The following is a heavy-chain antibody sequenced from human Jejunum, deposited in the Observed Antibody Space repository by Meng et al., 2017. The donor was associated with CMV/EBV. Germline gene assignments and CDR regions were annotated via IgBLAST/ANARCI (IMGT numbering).Heavy chain of an antibody. D-gene: IGHD1-26*01. Sequence: KTSASTFTNSFFHWVRQAPRQGLEWITRIDPSGDSPTYAEKLQGRVTVTRDTSTNTVYLDLTSLTSEDTAVYYCTRDKPGEDKWDWGQG. V-gene: IGHV1-46*04. CDR3: TRDKPGEDKWD. CDR1: ASTFTNSF. CDR2: IDPSGDSP. J-gene: IGHJ4*02.